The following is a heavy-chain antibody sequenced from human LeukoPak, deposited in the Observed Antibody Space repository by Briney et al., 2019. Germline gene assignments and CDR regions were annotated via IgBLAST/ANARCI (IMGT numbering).Heavy chain of an antibody. Sequence: SETLSLTCTVSGGSISSYYWSWIRQPPGKGLEWIGYIYYSGSTNYNPSLKSRVTISIDTSKNQFSLKLSSVTAADTAVYYCARDLVDGSGSGYGMDVWGQGTTVTVSS. CDR1: GGSISSYY. J-gene: IGHJ6*02. CDR3: ARDLVDGSGSGYGMDV. D-gene: IGHD3-10*01. CDR2: IYYSGST. V-gene: IGHV4-59*01.